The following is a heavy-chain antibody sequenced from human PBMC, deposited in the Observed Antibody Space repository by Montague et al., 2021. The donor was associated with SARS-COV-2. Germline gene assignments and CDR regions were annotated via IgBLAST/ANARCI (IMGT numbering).Heavy chain of an antibody. Sequence: SETLSLTCSVSGGSISTYYWSWIRQPPGKGLEWIGYIYYSGSTNYNPSLKSRVTISIDTSKNQFSLALSSVTAAYMAVYYCASAVGYCTGGSCYYVYWGQGTLVTVSS. J-gene: IGHJ4*02. V-gene: IGHV4-59*01. CDR2: IYYSGST. CDR3: ASAVGYCTGGSCYYVY. D-gene: IGHD2-15*01. CDR1: GGSISTYY.